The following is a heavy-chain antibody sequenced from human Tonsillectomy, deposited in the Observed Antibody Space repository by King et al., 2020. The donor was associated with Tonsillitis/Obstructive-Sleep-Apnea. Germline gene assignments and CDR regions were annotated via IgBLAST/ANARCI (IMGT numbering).Heavy chain of an antibody. D-gene: IGHD2-15*01. CDR1: GYTFTTFTSYG. V-gene: IGHV1-18*01. J-gene: IGHJ4*02. CDR2: INTYNGKT. Sequence: QLVQSGGEVKKTGASVKVSCKASGYTFTTFTSYGFSWVRQAPGQGLEWMGWINTYNGKTNYAQKLQGRVTLTTDTSTSTAYMELRRLRSDDTAVYYCVRDCSGGSCYQWDYWGQGTLVTVSS. CDR3: VRDCSGGSCYQWDY.